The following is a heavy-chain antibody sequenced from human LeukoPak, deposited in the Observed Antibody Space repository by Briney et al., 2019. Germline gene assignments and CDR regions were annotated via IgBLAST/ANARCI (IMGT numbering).Heavy chain of an antibody. Sequence: GGSLRLSCTASGFTFGDYAMSWFRQAPGKGLEWVGFISSKAYGGTTEYAASVKGRFTISRDESKSIAYRQMSKLKTEETAVYYCTRLTVAMATVESFDYWGQGTLVTVSS. CDR3: TRLTVAMATVESFDY. D-gene: IGHD5-12*01. J-gene: IGHJ4*02. CDR1: GFTFGDYA. V-gene: IGHV3-49*03. CDR2: ISSKAYGGTT.